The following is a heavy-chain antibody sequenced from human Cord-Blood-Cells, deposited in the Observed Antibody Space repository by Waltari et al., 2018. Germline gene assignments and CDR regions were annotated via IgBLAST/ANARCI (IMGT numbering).Heavy chain of an antibody. CDR2: INHSGST. CDR3: ARQITIFGVGYDAFDI. D-gene: IGHD3-3*01. V-gene: IGHV4-34*01. J-gene: IGHJ3*02. CDR1: GGSFSGYY. Sequence: QVQLQQWGAGLLKPSETLSLTCAVYGGSFSGYYWSWIRQPPGKGLAWIGEINHSGSTNYNPSLKCCITISVYTSKNQFALKLSSVTAADTAVYYCARQITIFGVGYDAFDIWGQGTMVTVSS.